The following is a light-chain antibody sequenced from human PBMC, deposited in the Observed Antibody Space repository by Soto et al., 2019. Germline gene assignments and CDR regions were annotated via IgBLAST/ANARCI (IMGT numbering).Light chain of an antibody. Sequence: QSALTQPASVSGSPGQSITISCPGTSSDVGSYNLVSWYQQHPGKAPKLMIYEGSKRPSGVSNRFSGSKSGNTASLTISGLQAEDGADYYCCSYAGSSTFVVFGGGTKLTVL. J-gene: IGLJ2*01. CDR3: CSYAGSSTFVV. CDR1: SSDVGSYNL. V-gene: IGLV2-23*03. CDR2: EGS.